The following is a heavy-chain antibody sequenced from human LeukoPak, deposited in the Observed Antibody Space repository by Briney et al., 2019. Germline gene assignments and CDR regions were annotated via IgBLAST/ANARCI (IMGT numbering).Heavy chain of an antibody. D-gene: IGHD1-1*01. CDR3: AREPSPPFSGTTNDY. Sequence: GASVKVSCKASGGTFSSYAISWVRQAPGQGLEWMGRIIPIFGTANYAQKFQGRVTITTDESTSTAYMELSSLRSEDTAVYYCAREPSPPFSGTTNDYWGQGTLVTVSS. CDR2: IIPIFGTA. CDR1: GGTFSSYA. V-gene: IGHV1-69*05. J-gene: IGHJ4*02.